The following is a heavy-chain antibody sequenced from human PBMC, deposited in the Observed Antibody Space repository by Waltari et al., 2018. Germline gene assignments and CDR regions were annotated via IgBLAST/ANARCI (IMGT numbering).Heavy chain of an antibody. V-gene: IGHV4-59*11. CDR1: RGSSRSHY. CDR2: IYYNGAT. J-gene: IGHJ6*02. Sequence: QVHLQESGPGQVKPSETLSLTCDVSRGSSRSHYCCWIWRPPGKGLAWIGYIYYNGATNYNPSLMSRVTISVDTAKNQFSLKLSSVTAADTAVYYCARDRVVPADEPDYYGLDVWGQGTTVTVSS. CDR3: ARDRVVPADEPDYYGLDV. D-gene: IGHD2-2*01.